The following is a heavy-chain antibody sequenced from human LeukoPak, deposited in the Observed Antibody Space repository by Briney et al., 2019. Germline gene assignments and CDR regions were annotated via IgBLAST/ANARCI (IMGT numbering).Heavy chain of an antibody. CDR3: ARGNTWFDP. J-gene: IGHJ5*02. CDR2: LSYDGSNK. CDR1: GFTFSSYG. D-gene: IGHD2/OR15-2a*01. Sequence: GGSLRLSCAASGFTFSSYGMHWVRQAPGKGLEWVAVLSYDGSNKYYADSVKGRFTISRDNSKNTLYLQMNSLRAEDTAVYYCARGNTWFDPWGQGTLVTVSS. V-gene: IGHV3-30*03.